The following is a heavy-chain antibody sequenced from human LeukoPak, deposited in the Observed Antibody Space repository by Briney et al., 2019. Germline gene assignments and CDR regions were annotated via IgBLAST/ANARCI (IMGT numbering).Heavy chain of an antibody. V-gene: IGHV1-69*01. CDR2: IIPIFGTA. D-gene: IGHD3-10*01. Sequence: SVKVSCKASGGTFSSYAISWVRQAPGQGLEWMGGIIPIFGTANYAQKFQGRVTITADESTSTAYMELSSLRSEDTAVYYRASRARGFVSRRFGELSYWGQGTLVTVSS. CDR1: GGTFSSYA. CDR3: ASRARGFVSRRFGELSY. J-gene: IGHJ4*02.